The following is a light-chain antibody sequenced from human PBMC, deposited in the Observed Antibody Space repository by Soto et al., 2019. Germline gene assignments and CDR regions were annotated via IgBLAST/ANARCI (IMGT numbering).Light chain of an antibody. J-gene: IGLJ1*01. CDR3: AAWDDSLNGYV. CDR2: SNN. CDR1: SSNIGSNT. V-gene: IGLV1-44*01. Sequence: QAVVTQPPSASGTPGQRVTISCSGGSSNIGSNTVSWYQHLPGTAPKLLIYSNNQRPSGVPDRFSGSKSGTSASLAISGLQSEDEADYYCAAWDDSLNGYVFGTGTKLTVL.